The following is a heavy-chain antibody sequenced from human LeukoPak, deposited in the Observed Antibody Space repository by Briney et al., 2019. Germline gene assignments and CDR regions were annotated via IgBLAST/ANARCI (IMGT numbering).Heavy chain of an antibody. CDR2: IYWDDDK. J-gene: IGHJ4*02. CDR1: GFSLSTSGVG. Sequence: SGPTLVNPTQTLTLTCTFSGFSLSTSGVGVGWIRQPPGKALEWLALIYWDDDKRYSPSLKSRLTITKDTSKNQVVLTMTNMDPVDTATYYCAHSKGCSSTSCPVGFDYWGQGTLVTVSS. CDR3: AHSKGCSSTSCPVGFDY. D-gene: IGHD2-2*01. V-gene: IGHV2-5*02.